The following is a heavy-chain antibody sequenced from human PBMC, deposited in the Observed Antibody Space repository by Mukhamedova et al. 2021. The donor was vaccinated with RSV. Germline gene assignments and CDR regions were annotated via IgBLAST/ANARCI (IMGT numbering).Heavy chain of an antibody. CDR2: ISNEGSNK. D-gene: IGHD3-3*01. Sequence: EWVAVISNEGSNKYYADSVKGRFTISRDNSKNTLYLQMNSLRADDTAVYYCAKEGTMAAYYFDYWGQGTLVTVSS. CDR3: AKEGTMAAYYFDY. J-gene: IGHJ4*02. V-gene: IGHV3-30-3*02.